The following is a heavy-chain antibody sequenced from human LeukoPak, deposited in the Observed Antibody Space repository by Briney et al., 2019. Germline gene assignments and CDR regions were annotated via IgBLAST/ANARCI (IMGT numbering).Heavy chain of an antibody. CDR2: IYYSGST. Sequence: SETLSLTCTVSGGSISSSSYYWGWIRQPPGKGLEWIGSIYYSGSTYYNPSLKSRVTISVDTSKNQFSLKLSSVTAADTAVYYCARHAHDWQRWLQFYLDYWGQGTLVTVSS. V-gene: IGHV4-39*01. D-gene: IGHD5-24*01. CDR3: ARHAHDWQRWLQFYLDY. J-gene: IGHJ4*02. CDR1: GGSISSSSYY.